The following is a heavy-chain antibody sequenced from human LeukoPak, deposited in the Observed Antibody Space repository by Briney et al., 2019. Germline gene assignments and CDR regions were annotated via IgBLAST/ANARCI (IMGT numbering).Heavy chain of an antibody. CDR1: GDSVSSKSVA. CDR2: TYYTSKWYN. D-gene: IGHD3-10*01. V-gene: IGHV6-1*01. J-gene: IGHJ4*02. Sequence: SQTLSLTCAISGDSVSSKSVAWNWIRQSPSRGLEWLGRTYYTSKWYNDYAVSVKSRITLNPDTSRSQFSLQLNSVTPEDTAVYFCVRGSRGLIYYFDDWGQGTLVTVSS. CDR3: VRGSRGLIYYFDD.